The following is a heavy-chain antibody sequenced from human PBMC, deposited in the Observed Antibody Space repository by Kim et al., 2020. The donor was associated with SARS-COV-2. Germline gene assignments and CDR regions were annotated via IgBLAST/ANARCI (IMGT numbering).Heavy chain of an antibody. CDR2: IIPDGRST. J-gene: IGHJ4*02. D-gene: IGHD2-15*01. Sequence: GGSLRLSCAASGFTFSEYWMHWVRRAPGKGLVWVSRIIPDGRSTSYADSVKGRFTISRDNAKNTLYLQMNSLRAEDTAVYYCASGLTPGQYWGQGTLVT. V-gene: IGHV3-74*01. CDR1: GFTFSEYW. CDR3: ASGLTPGQY.